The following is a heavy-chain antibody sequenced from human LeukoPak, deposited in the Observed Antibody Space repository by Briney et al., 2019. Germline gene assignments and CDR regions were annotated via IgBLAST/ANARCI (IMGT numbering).Heavy chain of an antibody. J-gene: IGHJ6*04. D-gene: IGHD3-10*01. V-gene: IGHV4-38-2*02. CDR2: IYHSGST. Sequence: SETLSLTCAVSGYSISSGYYWGWIRQPPGKGLEWIGSIYHSGSTYYNPSLKSQVTISVDTSKNQFSLKLSSVTAADTAVYYCARDGSPYGSGSYFHYYYYGMDVWGKGTTVTVSS. CDR3: ARDGSPYGSGSYFHYYYYGMDV. CDR1: GYSISSGYY.